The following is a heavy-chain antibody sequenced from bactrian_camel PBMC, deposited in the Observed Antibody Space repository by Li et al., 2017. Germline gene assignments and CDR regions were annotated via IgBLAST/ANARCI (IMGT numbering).Heavy chain of an antibody. CDR2: RDRDGSL. Sequence: HVQLVESGGGSVQPGGSLRLSCDASGYTYSSNCMGWFRQAPGKEREAVAARDRDGSLTYTDSVKGRFTTGKDMAKNILYLRMNNLKVEDTAMYFCAAGPQCWVRTDYWSQGTQVTVS. CDR3: AAGPQCWVRTDY. V-gene: IGHV3S53*01. J-gene: IGHJ4*01. D-gene: IGHD5*01. CDR1: GYTYSSNC.